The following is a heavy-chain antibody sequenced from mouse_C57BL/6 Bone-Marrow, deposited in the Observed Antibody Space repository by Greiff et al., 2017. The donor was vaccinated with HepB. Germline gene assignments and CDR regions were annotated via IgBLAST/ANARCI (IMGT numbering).Heavy chain of an antibody. CDR1: GYTFTDYN. CDR2: INPNNGGT. V-gene: IGHV1-18*01. J-gene: IGHJ1*03. CDR3: ARDYYGSSYWYFDV. Sequence: EVKLVESGPELVKPGASVKIPCKASGYTFTDYNMDWVKQSHGKSLEWIGDINPNNGGTIYNQKFKGKATLTVDKSSSTAYMELRSLTSEDTAVYYCARDYYGSSYWYFDVWGTGTTVTVSS. D-gene: IGHD1-1*01.